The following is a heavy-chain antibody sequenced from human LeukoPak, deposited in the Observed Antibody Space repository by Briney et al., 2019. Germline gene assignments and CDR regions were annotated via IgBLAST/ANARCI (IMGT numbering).Heavy chain of an antibody. J-gene: IGHJ4*02. Sequence: PGGSLRLSCAASGFTLSSYGMHWVRQAPGKGLEWVAVISYDGSNKYYADSVKGRVTISRDNSKNTLYLQMNSLRAEDTAVYYCAKEDSGSYDALDYWGQGTLVTVSS. CDR1: GFTLSSYG. CDR3: AKEDSGSYDALDY. V-gene: IGHV3-30*18. D-gene: IGHD1-26*01. CDR2: ISYDGSNK.